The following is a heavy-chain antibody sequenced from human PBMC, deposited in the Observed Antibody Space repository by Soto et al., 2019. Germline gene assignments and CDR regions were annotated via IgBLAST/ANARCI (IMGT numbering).Heavy chain of an antibody. CDR2: IWYDGSHE. CDR1: GFTFSHFG. J-gene: IGHJ4*02. Sequence: QVQLVESGGGVVQPGRSLRLSCAASGFTFSHFGMHWVRQAPGKGLESVAIIWYDGSHEYYADSVKGRFTISRHNSKNTLSLKMNSLTAEDTALYYCAIDSAAGRGLDYWGQGTLVTVSS. D-gene: IGHD6-19*01. CDR3: AIDSAAGRGLDY. V-gene: IGHV3-33*01.